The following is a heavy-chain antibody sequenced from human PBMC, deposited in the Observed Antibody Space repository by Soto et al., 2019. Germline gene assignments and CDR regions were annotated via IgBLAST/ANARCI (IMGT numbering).Heavy chain of an antibody. CDR2: ISDDGTNT. D-gene: IGHD5-12*01. CDR1: GFTFSYYA. J-gene: IGHJ5*02. V-gene: IGHV3-30*10. Sequence: QVQLVESGGGVVQPGRSLRLSCAASGFTFSYYAMYWVRQAPGKGLEWVAFISDDGTNTYYTDPVKGRFTISRDNSKNTLYLQMSSLGVDDTAVYYCARGGTSGYEPFGSWGQGTLVTVSS. CDR3: ARGGTSGYEPFGS.